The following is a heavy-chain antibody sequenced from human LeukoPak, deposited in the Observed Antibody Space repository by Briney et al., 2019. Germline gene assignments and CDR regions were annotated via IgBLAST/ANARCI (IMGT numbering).Heavy chain of an antibody. D-gene: IGHD1-26*01. Sequence: SETLSLTCTVSGGSMRSHFWSWIRQPPGKGREGRGYIFYSGTTKYNPSLGRRVTISADTSKNQFSLKLSSVTAADTALYYCVRTDPWDLKYYFDYSGQGALVSVPS. V-gene: IGHV4-59*11. J-gene: IGHJ4*02. CDR2: IFYSGTT. CDR3: VRTDPWDLKYYFDY. CDR1: GGSMRSHF.